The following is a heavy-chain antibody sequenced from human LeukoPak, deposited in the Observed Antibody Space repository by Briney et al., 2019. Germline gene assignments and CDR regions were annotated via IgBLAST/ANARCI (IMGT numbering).Heavy chain of an antibody. Sequence: SETLSLTCAVHGGSFSGSYWSWIRQTPGKGLVWIGEINHTGSTNYNPSLKSRATISVDMSKNQFSLKVSSVTAADTAVYYCARTTYIAAAGMFDYWGQGTLVIVSS. CDR1: GGSFSGSY. CDR2: INHTGST. D-gene: IGHD6-13*01. J-gene: IGHJ4*02. CDR3: ARTTYIAAAGMFDY. V-gene: IGHV4-34*01.